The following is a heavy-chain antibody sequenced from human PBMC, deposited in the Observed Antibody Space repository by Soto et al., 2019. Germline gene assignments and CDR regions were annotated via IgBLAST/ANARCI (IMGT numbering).Heavy chain of an antibody. D-gene: IGHD3-9*01. CDR1: GGSISSYY. CDR2: IYTSGST. J-gene: IGHJ5*02. CDR3: ARDQGRYFDWLLYPVNWFDT. V-gene: IGHV4-4*07. Sequence: SETRSLTCTVSGGSISSYYWSWIRQPAGKGLEWIGRIYTSGSTNYNPSLKSRVTMSVDTSKNQFSLKLSSVTAADTAVYYCARDQGRYFDWLLYPVNWFDTWGQGTLVTVSS.